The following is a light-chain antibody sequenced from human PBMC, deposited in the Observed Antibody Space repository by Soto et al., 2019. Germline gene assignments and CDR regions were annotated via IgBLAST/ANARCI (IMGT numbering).Light chain of an antibody. CDR2: LGS. J-gene: IGKJ5*01. V-gene: IGKV2-28*01. Sequence: EIVITQSPLSLPVTPGEPASISCRSSQSLLHSNGYNYLDWYLQKPGQSPXXLIYLGSNRASGVPDRFSGSGSGTDFTLKISRVEAEDVGVYYCMQALQTPLFGQGTRLEI. CDR3: MQALQTPL. CDR1: QSLLHSNGYNY.